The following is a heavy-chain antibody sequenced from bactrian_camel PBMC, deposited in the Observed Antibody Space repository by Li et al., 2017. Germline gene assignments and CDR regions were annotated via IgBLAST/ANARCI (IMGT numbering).Heavy chain of an antibody. Sequence: HVQLVESGGGSVQPGGSLRLSCAHSRLITETKTMAWFRQVPGKEREGVAAHPVGSMLTYYAEPVKDRFTISRDNAKNTVSMRMDSLKPEDTAMFYCTAGARCGQPDYWGQGTQVTVS. CDR3: TAGARCGQPDY. V-gene: IGHV3S53*01. J-gene: IGHJ4*01. CDR1: RLITETKT. CDR2: HPVGSMLT.